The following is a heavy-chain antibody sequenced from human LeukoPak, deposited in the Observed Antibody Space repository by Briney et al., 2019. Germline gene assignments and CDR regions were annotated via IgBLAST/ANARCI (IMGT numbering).Heavy chain of an antibody. V-gene: IGHV4-59*08. D-gene: IGHD5-12*01. CDR2: IYYTGST. Sequence: SETLSLTCSVSGDSIRSYYWNWIRRPPGKGLEWIGYIYYTGSTSYNPSLKSRVTISLDTSKSQFSLRLTSVTAADTAVYYCASHGSSGHDPLTWGQGTLVTVSS. CDR3: ASHGSSGHDPLT. J-gene: IGHJ4*01. CDR1: GDSIRSYY.